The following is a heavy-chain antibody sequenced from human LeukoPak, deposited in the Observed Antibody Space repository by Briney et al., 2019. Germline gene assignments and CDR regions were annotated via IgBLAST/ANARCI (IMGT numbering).Heavy chain of an antibody. Sequence: SETLSLTCTVSGGSISSYYWSWIRQPPGKGLEWIGYIYYSGTTNYNPSLKSRVTISVDTSKNQFSLKLSSVTAADTAVYYCARRALGYDFWSGYYTGPNDYWGQGTLVTVSS. CDR1: GGSISSYY. D-gene: IGHD3-3*01. J-gene: IGHJ4*02. V-gene: IGHV4-59*12. CDR2: IYYSGTT. CDR3: ARRALGYDFWSGYYTGPNDY.